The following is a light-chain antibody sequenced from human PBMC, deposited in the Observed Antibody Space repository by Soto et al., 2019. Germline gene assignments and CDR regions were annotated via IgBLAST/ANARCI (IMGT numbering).Light chain of an antibody. CDR2: GAS. J-gene: IGKJ1*01. V-gene: IGKV3-20*01. CDR3: QQYGSSGT. CDR1: QSVSNNY. Sequence: ESVLTQSPGTLSLSPGERATLSCRASQSVSNNYLAWYQRKPGQAPRLLIYGASNRATGIPDRFSGSGSGTDFTLTISRLEPEDFAVYYCQQYGSSGTFGQGTKVDI.